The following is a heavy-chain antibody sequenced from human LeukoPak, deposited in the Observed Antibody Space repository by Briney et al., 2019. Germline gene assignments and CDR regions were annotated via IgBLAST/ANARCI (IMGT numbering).Heavy chain of an antibody. CDR1: GYTFTDYY. Sequence: ASVKVSCKASGYTFTDYYMHWVRQAPGQGLEWMGWINPNSGDTNYAQKFQGRVTMTRDTSISTAYMELSRLRSDDTAVYYCARDFRAAMVSDWFDPWGQGTLVTVSS. D-gene: IGHD5-18*01. V-gene: IGHV1-2*02. J-gene: IGHJ5*02. CDR2: INPNSGDT. CDR3: ARDFRAAMVSDWFDP.